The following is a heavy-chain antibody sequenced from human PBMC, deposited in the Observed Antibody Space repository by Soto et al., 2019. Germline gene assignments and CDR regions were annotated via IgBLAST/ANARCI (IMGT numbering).Heavy chain of an antibody. D-gene: IGHD6-13*01. CDR3: ARVMRFRQQLGDDAFDI. Sequence: QVQLVQSGAEVKKPGASVKVSCKASGYTFTSYGISWVRQAPGQGLEWMGWISAYNGNTNYAQKLQGRVTMTTDTSPHTAYMDLRNQRSDDTAVYYCARVMRFRQQLGDDAFDIWGQGTMVTVSS. CDR2: ISAYNGNT. V-gene: IGHV1-18*01. CDR1: GYTFTSYG. J-gene: IGHJ3*02.